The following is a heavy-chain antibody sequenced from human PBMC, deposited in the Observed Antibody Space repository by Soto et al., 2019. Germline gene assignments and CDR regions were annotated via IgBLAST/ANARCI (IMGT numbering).Heavy chain of an antibody. CDR2: TFPMFGKA. CDR1: GGTFSSYA. J-gene: IGHJ6*02. V-gene: IGHV1-69*06. D-gene: IGHD3-3*02. CDR3: ATVDMSIWIDGMDV. Sequence: QVQLVQSGAEVKKPGSSVKVSCKASGGTFSSYAISWVRQAPGQGLERMGGTFPMFGKANYAPKFQGRVTISADKPRSPADMEVSSLTSQDTAVYHGATVDMSIWIDGMDVWGHGATGTVSS.